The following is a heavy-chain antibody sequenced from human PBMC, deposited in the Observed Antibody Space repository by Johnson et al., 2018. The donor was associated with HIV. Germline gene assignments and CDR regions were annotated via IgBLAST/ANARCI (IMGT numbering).Heavy chain of an antibody. CDR1: RFTFSSYA. V-gene: IGHV3-30-3*02. J-gene: IGHJ3*02. CDR2: ISYDGSNK. D-gene: IGHD3-22*01. CDR3: AKTYYYDSSGSLDAFDI. Sequence: QMQLVESGGGVVQPGRSLRLSCAASRFTFSSYAMHWVRQAPGKGLEWVAVISYDGSNKYYADSVKGRFTISRDNSKNTLYLQMSSLRVADTAVYYCAKTYYYDSSGSLDAFDIWGQGTMVTVSS.